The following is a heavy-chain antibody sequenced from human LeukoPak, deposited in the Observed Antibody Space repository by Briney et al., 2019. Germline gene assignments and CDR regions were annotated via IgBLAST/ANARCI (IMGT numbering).Heavy chain of an antibody. CDR2: INHSGST. CDR1: GGSFSGYY. Sequence: SETLSLTCAVYGGSFSGYYWSWIRQPPGKGLEWIGEINHSGSTNYNPSLKSRVTISVDTSRNQFSLKLNSVTAADTAVYYCARDAYYFDGGGYSLGYDAFEIWGQGTTVTVSS. J-gene: IGHJ3*02. D-gene: IGHD3-22*01. CDR3: ARDAYYFDGGGYSLGYDAFEI. V-gene: IGHV4-34*01.